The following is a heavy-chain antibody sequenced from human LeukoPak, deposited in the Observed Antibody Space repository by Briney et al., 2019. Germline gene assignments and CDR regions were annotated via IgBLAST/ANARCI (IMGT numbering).Heavy chain of an antibody. J-gene: IGHJ4*02. CDR2: IYYSGST. D-gene: IGHD4-17*01. CDR3: ARVSTTVTTLFDY. V-gene: IGHV4-59*01. CDR1: GGSISSSY. Sequence: PSETLSLTCTVSGGSISSSYWSWIRQPPGKGLEWIGYIYYSGSTNYNPSLKSRVTISVDTSKNQFSLKLSSVTAADTAVYYCARVSTTVTTLFDYWGQGTLVTVSS.